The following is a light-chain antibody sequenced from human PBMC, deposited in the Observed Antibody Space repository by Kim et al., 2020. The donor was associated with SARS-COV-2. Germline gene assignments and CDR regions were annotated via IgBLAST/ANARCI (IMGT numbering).Light chain of an antibody. Sequence: QSAVTQPASVSGSPEQSITISCTGTSSDVGGYTFVSWYQQHPGKSPRLLIYDVSNRPSDISKRFSGSKSGDTASLTISGLQADDEAYYYCSSYAGRNTLIFGGGTQLTVL. CDR3: SSYAGRNTLI. CDR1: SSDVGGYTF. J-gene: IGLJ2*01. V-gene: IGLV2-14*03. CDR2: DVS.